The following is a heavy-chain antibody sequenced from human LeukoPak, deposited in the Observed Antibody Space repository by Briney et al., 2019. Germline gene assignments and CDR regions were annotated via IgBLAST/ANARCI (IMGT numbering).Heavy chain of an antibody. J-gene: IGHJ4*02. CDR2: IKADGSEK. V-gene: IGHV3-7*05. Sequence: GVSLRLSCAASGFSFSRHWMNWVPQPPGKGLEWVANIKADGSEKYYVDSVKGRFTISRDDAKRTVDLQRDNLRAEDTAIYYCAYKNNFEYWGQGALVTVSS. CDR3: AYKNNFEY. D-gene: IGHD2/OR15-2a*01. CDR1: GFSFSRHW.